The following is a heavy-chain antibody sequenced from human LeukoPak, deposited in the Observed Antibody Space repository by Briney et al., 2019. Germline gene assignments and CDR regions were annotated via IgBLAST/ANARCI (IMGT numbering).Heavy chain of an antibody. CDR1: GGSISSYY. CDR2: IYTSGST. CDR3: ARDLKLYDSSGLNWFDP. J-gene: IGHJ5*02. V-gene: IGHV4-4*07. D-gene: IGHD3-22*01. Sequence: SETLSLTCTVSGGSISSYYWSWIRQPAGKGLEWIGRIYTSGSTNYNPSLKSRVTISVDTSKNQFSLKLSSVTAADTAVYCCARDLKLYDSSGLNWFDPWGQGTLVTVSS.